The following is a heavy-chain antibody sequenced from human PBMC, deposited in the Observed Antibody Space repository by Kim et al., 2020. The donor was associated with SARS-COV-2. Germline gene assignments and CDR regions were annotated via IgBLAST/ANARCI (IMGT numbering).Heavy chain of an antibody. V-gene: IGHV1-69*01. D-gene: IGHD3-22*01. CDR3: ARDPYYDSSGYLY. Sequence: YAQKFQGRVTITADESTSTAYMELSSLRSEDTAVYYCARDPYYDSSGYLYWGQGTLVTVSS. J-gene: IGHJ4*02.